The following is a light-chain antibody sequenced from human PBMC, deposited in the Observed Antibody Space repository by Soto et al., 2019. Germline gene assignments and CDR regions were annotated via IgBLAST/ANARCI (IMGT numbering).Light chain of an antibody. J-gene: IGKJ5*01. V-gene: IGKV3-11*01. CDR3: QQRSHWPPIT. Sequence: EILLTQSPPTLSLTPGESATLSCWASQSISTYLGWYQQKPGQAPRLLIYDASNRATGIPARFSGSGSGTDFTLTISSLEPDDSAVYYCQQRSHWPPITFGQGTRLEIK. CDR2: DAS. CDR1: QSISTY.